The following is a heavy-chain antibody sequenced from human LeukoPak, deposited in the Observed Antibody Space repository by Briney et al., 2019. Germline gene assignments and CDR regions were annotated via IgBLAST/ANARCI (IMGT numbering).Heavy chain of an antibody. D-gene: IGHD2-21*02. Sequence: ASVKVSCKASGYTFTGYYIHWVRQAPGQGLEWMGWINPNSGGTKYAQNFQGRVTVTGDTSISTAYMELSSLTSDDTAVYYCARERIVVVTLSDAVDIWGQGTMVTVSS. CDR1: GYTFTGYY. V-gene: IGHV1-2*02. J-gene: IGHJ3*02. CDR3: ARERIVVVTLSDAVDI. CDR2: INPNSGGT.